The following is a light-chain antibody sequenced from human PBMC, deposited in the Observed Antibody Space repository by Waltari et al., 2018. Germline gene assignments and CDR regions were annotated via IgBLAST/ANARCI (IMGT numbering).Light chain of an antibody. V-gene: IGKV1-5*03. J-gene: IGKJ2*01. CDR3: LEYTAYSHT. CDR2: KAS. Sequence: DIQMTQSPSTLSASVGDRVTITCRASQNISSWLALYQQKPGKAPKLLIYKASNLESGVPSRFSGTGSATEFTLTISSLQPDDFAAYYCLEYTAYSHTFGQGTKLDIK. CDR1: QNISSW.